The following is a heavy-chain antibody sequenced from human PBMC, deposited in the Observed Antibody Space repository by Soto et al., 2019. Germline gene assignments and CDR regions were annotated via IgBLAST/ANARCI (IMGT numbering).Heavy chain of an antibody. CDR3: AKDRGALRWSEEHYYFDY. V-gene: IGHV3-30*18. D-gene: IGHD4-17*01. Sequence: GGSLRLSCAASGFTFSSYGMHWVRQAPGKGLEWVAVILYDGSKKYYADSMKGRFTITRDNSKNTLYLQMNSLRAEDTALYYCAKDRGALRWSEEHYYFDYWGQGSLVTVSS. CDR2: ILYDGSKK. CDR1: GFTFSSYG. J-gene: IGHJ4*02.